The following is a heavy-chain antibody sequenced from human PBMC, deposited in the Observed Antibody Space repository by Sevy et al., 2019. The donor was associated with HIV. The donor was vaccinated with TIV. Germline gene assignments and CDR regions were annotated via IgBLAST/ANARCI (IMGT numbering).Heavy chain of an antibody. J-gene: IGHJ4*02. CDR3: AKDYSAVITMVRGAYRARGDYFDY. CDR2: ISYDEAHK. CDR1: GFTFRTSG. V-gene: IGHV3-30*18. Sequence: GGSLRLSCVTSGFTFRTSGMHWVRQSPGKGLEWVAVISYDEAHKNYADSVKGRFSISKDNSKNTLYLQMSSLRTEDTAVYYCAKDYSAVITMVRGAYRARGDYFDYWGQGTQVTVSS. D-gene: IGHD3-10*01.